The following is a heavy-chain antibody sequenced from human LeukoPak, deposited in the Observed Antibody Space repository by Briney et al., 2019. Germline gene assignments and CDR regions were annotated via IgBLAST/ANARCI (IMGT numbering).Heavy chain of an antibody. D-gene: IGHD3-10*01. CDR3: AGGIAMVRGGDV. J-gene: IGHJ6*04. V-gene: IGHV3-7*01. Sequence: PGGSLRLSCAASGLTFSTYWMTWVRQAPGKGLEWVANIKQDGSEKNYVDSVKGRFTISRDYAKNSLYLQMNSLRVEDTAVYYCAGGIAMVRGGDVWGKGTTVTVSS. CDR1: GLTFSTYW. CDR2: IKQDGSEK.